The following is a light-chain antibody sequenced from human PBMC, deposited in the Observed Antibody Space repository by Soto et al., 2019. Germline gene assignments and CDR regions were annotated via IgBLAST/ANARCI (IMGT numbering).Light chain of an antibody. CDR1: TGAVTSGHY. CDR3: LLSYSGARVV. V-gene: IGLV7-46*01. Sequence: QAVVTQEHSLTVSPGVTVTLTCGSSTGAVTSGHYPYWFQQKPSQAPRTLIYDTSNKHSWTPARFSGSLLGGKAALTLSGAQSEDEAEYYCLLSYSGARVVFGGGTKLTVL. J-gene: IGLJ2*01. CDR2: DTS.